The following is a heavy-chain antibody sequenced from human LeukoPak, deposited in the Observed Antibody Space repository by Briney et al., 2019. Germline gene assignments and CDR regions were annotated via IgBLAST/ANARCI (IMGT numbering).Heavy chain of an antibody. J-gene: IGHJ4*02. CDR1: GFTFTSYN. V-gene: IGHV3-21*01. CDR2: ITSSSSYI. Sequence: PGGSLRLSCAASGFTFTSYNMNWVRQAPGKGLEWVSSITSSSSYIYYADSVKGRFTISRDNAKKFLYLQMNSLRAEDTAVYYCARGPSGYHNTGGQGTLVTVSS. D-gene: IGHD5-12*01. CDR3: ARGPSGYHNT.